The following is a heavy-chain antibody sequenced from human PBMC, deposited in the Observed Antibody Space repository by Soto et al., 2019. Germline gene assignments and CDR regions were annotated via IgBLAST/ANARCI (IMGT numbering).Heavy chain of an antibody. Sequence: QVQLVESGGGVVQPGRSLRLSCAASEFTFSSYGMHWVRQAPGKGLEWVAVISFDGSNEYYADSVEGRFTISRDNSKNSLFLQMISRRAGDVVVYYGASDLTRDDSVVVVSAVWGYFYYGMDDWGQGTTVSVSS. CDR1: EFTFSSYG. D-gene: IGHD2-15*01. J-gene: IGHJ6*02. V-gene: IGHV3-30*03. CDR3: ASDLTRDDSVVVVSAVWGYFYYGMDD. CDR2: ISFDGSNE.